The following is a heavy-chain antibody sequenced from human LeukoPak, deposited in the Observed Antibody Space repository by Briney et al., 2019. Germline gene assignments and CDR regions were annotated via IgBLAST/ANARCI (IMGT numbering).Heavy chain of an antibody. CDR1: SGSISSSSYY. Sequence: SETLSLTCTVSSGSISSSSYYWGWIRQPPGKGLEWIGSIYYSGSTYYNPSLKSRVTISVDTSKNQFSLKLSSVTAADTAVYYCARIGRGYSSGWSDFDYWGQGTLVTVSS. D-gene: IGHD6-19*01. CDR2: IYYSGST. J-gene: IGHJ4*02. CDR3: ARIGRGYSSGWSDFDY. V-gene: IGHV4-39*01.